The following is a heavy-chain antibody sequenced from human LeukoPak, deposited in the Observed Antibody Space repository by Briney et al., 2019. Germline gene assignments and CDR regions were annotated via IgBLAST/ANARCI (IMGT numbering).Heavy chain of an antibody. V-gene: IGHV4-59*01. J-gene: IGHJ4*02. D-gene: IGHD3-10*01. CDR2: IYYTGGT. Sequence: SETLSLTCTVSGDSTNAYYWGWIRQSPGKGLQYIGYIYYTGGTHYSPSLHSRVTMSIDTSKHQFSLKLHSVTAADTAMYYCARVRDGPRGTHFDFWGQGTLVTVSS. CDR1: GDSTNAYY. CDR3: ARVRDGPRGTHFDF.